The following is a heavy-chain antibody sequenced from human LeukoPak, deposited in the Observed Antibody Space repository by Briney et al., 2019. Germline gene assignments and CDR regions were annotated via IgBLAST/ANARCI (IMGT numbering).Heavy chain of an antibody. D-gene: IGHD1-26*01. CDR2: INPSGGST. J-gene: IGHJ2*01. CDR3: ARARAPGSYYLIRYFDL. Sequence: ASMKVSCKASGYTFTSYYMHWVRQAPGQGLEWMGIINPSGGSTSYAQKFQGRVTMTRDTSTSTVYVELSSLRSEDTAVYYCARARAPGSYYLIRYFDLWGRGTLVTVSS. CDR1: GYTFTSYY. V-gene: IGHV1-46*01.